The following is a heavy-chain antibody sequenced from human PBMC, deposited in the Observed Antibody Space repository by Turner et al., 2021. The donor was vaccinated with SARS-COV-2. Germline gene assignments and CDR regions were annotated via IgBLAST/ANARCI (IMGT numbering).Heavy chain of an antibody. CDR1: GFTFTNHW. J-gene: IGHJ4*02. CDR3: ARDSGYYRFDF. Sequence: EVQLVESGGGLVQPGGSLRLSCAASGFTFTNHWIGWVRQAPGERLEWVAIISQDGSQKNYVDSLRGRFTISRDNAKQSLYLQMNSLRADDTAVYYCARDSGYYRFDFWGQGTLVTVSS. V-gene: IGHV3-7*03. D-gene: IGHD3-22*01. CDR2: ISQDGSQK.